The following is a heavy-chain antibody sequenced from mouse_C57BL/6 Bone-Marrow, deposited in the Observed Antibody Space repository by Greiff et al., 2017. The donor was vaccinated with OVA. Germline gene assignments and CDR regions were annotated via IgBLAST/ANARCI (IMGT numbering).Heavy chain of an antibody. Sequence: QVQLQQSGPELVKPGASVKISCTASGYAFSSSWMTWVKQRPGTGLEWIGRIYPGDGDTNYNGKVKGKATLTADKASSTAYMQLSRLTSEDSAVYFCASYYYGSSYDWYFDDWGTGTTVTVSS. J-gene: IGHJ1*03. CDR3: ASYYYGSSYDWYFDD. CDR1: GYAFSSSW. D-gene: IGHD1-1*01. V-gene: IGHV1-82*01. CDR2: IYPGDGDT.